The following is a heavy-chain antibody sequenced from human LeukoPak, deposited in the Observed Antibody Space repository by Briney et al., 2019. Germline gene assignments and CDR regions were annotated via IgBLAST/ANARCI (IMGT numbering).Heavy chain of an antibody. CDR2: IYTSGST. V-gene: IGHV4-61*02. D-gene: IGHD3-9*01. J-gene: IGHJ5*02. Sequence: PSETLSLTXTVSGGSISSGSYYWSWIRQPAGKGLEWIGRIYTSGSTNYNPSLKSRVTISVDTSKNQFSLKLSSVTAADTAVYYCARGGGTWLGFDPWGQGTLVTVSS. CDR3: ARGGGTWLGFDP. CDR1: GGSISSGSYY.